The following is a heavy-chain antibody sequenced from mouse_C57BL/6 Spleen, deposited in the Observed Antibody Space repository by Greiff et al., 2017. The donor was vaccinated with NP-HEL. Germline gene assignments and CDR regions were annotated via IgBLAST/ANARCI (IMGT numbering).Heavy chain of an antibody. V-gene: IGHV1-80*01. J-gene: IGHJ2*01. Sequence: QVQLQQSGAELVKPGASVKISCKASGYAFSSYWMNWVKQRPGKGLEWIGQIYPGDGDTNYNGKFKGKATLTADKSSSTAYMQLSSLTSEDSAVYFCARDTYYSLRGYYFDYWGQGTTLTVSS. CDR3: ARDTYYSLRGYYFDY. CDR1: GYAFSSYW. CDR2: IYPGDGDT. D-gene: IGHD2-10*01.